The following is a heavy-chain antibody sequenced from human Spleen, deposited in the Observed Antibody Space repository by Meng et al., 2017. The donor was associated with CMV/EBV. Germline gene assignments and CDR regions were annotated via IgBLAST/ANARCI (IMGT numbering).Heavy chain of an antibody. Sequence: GESLKISCVASGITFSDYWMTWVRQAPGRGLEWVADISPDASETHYVDSVRGRFTISRDNAKNSVYLQMDSLRAEDTAVYYCARGGGKWLRLFDYWGQGTLVTVSS. CDR3: ARGGGKWLRLFDY. V-gene: IGHV3-7*01. J-gene: IGHJ4*02. CDR2: ISPDASET. D-gene: IGHD5-12*01. CDR1: GITFSDYW.